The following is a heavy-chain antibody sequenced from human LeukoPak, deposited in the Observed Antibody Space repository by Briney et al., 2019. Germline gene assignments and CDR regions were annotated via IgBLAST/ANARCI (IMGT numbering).Heavy chain of an antibody. CDR1: GYTFTGYY. CDR3: ARDWDPLLTGSYYYYMDV. D-gene: IGHD3-9*01. CDR2: INPNGVGT. J-gene: IGHJ6*03. Sequence: ASVKVSGKAAGYTFTGYYMRWVRQAPGQGLEWMGWINPNGVGTNYAHKFQGRVTMTRDTSISTAYMGLSRLRSDDTAVYYCARDWDPLLTGSYYYYMDVWGKGTTVTVSS. V-gene: IGHV1-2*07.